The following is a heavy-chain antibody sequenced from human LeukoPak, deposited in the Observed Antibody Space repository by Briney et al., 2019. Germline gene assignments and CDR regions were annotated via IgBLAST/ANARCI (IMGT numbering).Heavy chain of an antibody. J-gene: IGHJ5*02. Sequence: SETLSLTCAVSGGSISSSNWWSWVRRPPGKGLEWIGEIYHSGSTNYNPSLKSRVTISVDKSKNQFSLKLSSVTAADTAVYYCAREVDYYGSGRENWFDPWGQGTLVTVSS. CDR1: GGSISSSNW. V-gene: IGHV4-4*02. CDR2: IYHSGST. D-gene: IGHD3-10*01. CDR3: AREVDYYGSGRENWFDP.